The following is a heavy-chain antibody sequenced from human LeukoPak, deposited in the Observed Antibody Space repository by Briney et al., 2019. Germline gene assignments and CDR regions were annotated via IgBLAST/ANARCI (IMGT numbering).Heavy chain of an antibody. V-gene: IGHV4-31*03. D-gene: IGHD1-1*01. CDR2: IHYRGTT. Sequence: SETLSLTCTVSGDSLTTDDSFWSWTRQFPGKGLEWIGYIHYRGTTNYNPSLKSRLSMSIDMSKDQFSLNLTSVTAADTAIYYCARDGYINDAFDIWGQGIVVTVSS. CDR3: ARDGYINDAFDI. J-gene: IGHJ3*02. CDR1: GDSLTTDDSF.